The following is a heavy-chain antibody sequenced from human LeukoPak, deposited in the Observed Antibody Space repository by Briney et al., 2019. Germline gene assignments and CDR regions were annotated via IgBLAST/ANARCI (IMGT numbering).Heavy chain of an antibody. D-gene: IGHD5-24*01. Sequence: GESLKISCKGSGYSFTNYWIGWVRQMPGKGLEWMGIIYPDDSDTRQGPSFQGQVTMSADKSISTAHLQWSSLEASDTATYYCARLAKARRDGYNFGFDSWGQGTLVTVSS. CDR2: IYPDDSDT. J-gene: IGHJ4*02. CDR3: ARLAKARRDGYNFGFDS. V-gene: IGHV5-51*01. CDR1: GYSFTNYW.